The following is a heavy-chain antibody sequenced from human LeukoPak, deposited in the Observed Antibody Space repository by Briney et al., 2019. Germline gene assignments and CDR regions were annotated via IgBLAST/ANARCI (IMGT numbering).Heavy chain of an antibody. CDR2: INPNSGGT. CDR3: AREMFKLELDYYYYMDV. V-gene: IGHV1-2*02. Sequence: GASVKVSCKASGYTFTGYYKHWVRQAPGQGLEWMGGINPNSGGTNYAQKFQGRVTMTRDTSISTAYMELSRLRSDDTAVYYCAREMFKLELDYYYYMDVWGKGTTVTVSS. CDR1: GYTFTGYY. D-gene: IGHD1-7*01. J-gene: IGHJ6*03.